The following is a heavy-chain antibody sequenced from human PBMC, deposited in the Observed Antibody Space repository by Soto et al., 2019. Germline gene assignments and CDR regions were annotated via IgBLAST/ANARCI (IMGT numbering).Heavy chain of an antibody. J-gene: IGHJ4*02. Sequence: GESLKISCQGSGYSFSSNWIGWVRQRPGKGLEWMGIIYPGDSEVKYSPSFRGQVTISVDTSISTAYLQWSSLKATDTAMYYCARYLYESSGYRYFDLWGQGTLVTVSS. V-gene: IGHV5-51*01. CDR2: IYPGDSEV. CDR3: ARYLYESSGYRYFDL. D-gene: IGHD3-22*01. CDR1: GYSFSSNW.